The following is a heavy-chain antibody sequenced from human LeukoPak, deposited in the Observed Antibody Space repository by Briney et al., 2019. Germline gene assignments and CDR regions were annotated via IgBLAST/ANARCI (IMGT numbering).Heavy chain of an antibody. D-gene: IGHD3-9*01. J-gene: IGHJ4*02. CDR2: IRSKANSYAT. CDR1: GFTFSGSA. CDR3: TPSLYDILTGSDY. Sequence: GGSLKLSCAASGFTFSGSAMHWVRQASGKGLEWVGRIRSKANSYATAYAASVKGRFTISRDDSKNTAYLQMNSLRTEDTAVYYCTPSLYDILTGSDYWGQGTLVTVSS. V-gene: IGHV3-73*01.